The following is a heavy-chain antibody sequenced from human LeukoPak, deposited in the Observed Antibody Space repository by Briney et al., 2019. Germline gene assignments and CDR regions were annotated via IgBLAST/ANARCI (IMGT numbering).Heavy chain of an antibody. CDR2: ITVSGGST. Sequence: VGSLRLSCAASGFTFDDYAMTWVRQAPGKGLEWVSSITVSGGSTYCADSVKGRFTISRDNSKNTLYLQMSGLRAEDTAVYYCARDYPTSGIVTIFDYWGQGTLVTVSS. CDR3: ARDYPTSGIVTIFDY. J-gene: IGHJ4*02. CDR1: GFTFDDYA. D-gene: IGHD1-1*01. V-gene: IGHV3-23*01.